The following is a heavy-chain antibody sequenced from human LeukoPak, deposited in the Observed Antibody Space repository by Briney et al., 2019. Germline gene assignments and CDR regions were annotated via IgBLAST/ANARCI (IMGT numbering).Heavy chain of an antibody. Sequence: RAGGSLRLSCAASGFTFSSYSMNWVRQAPGKGLEWVSSISSSSSYIYYADSVKGRFTISRDNAKNSLYLQMNSLRAEDTAVCYCASTSGYCSGGSCYDYYYYGMDVRGQGTTVTVSS. CDR1: GFTFSSYS. J-gene: IGHJ6*02. D-gene: IGHD2-15*01. CDR2: ISSSSSYI. CDR3: ASTSGYCSGGSCYDYYYYGMDV. V-gene: IGHV3-21*01.